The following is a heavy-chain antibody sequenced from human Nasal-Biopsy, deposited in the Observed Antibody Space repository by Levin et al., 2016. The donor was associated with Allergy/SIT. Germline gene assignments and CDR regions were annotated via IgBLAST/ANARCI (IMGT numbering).Heavy chain of an antibody. CDR2: VYDGGST. J-gene: IGHJ4*02. D-gene: IGHD1-14*01. CDR3: ARVTTPNHALDY. CDR1: GGSVKSGVFY. V-gene: IGHV4-61*02. Sequence: SETLSLTCSVSGGSVKSGVFYWTWIRQPAGEGLEWIGRVYDGGSTNYNPSLRSRATISIDPSKNQFFLNLTSVTAADTAVYYCARVTTPNHALDYWGQGILVTVSS.